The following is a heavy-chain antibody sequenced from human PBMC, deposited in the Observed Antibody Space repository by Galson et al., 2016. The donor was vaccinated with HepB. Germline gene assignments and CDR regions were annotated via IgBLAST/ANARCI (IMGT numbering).Heavy chain of an antibody. V-gene: IGHV4-39*01. CDR1: GGSIITTSYY. CDR2: IYYTGTT. CDR3: AREMGYGAFDI. D-gene: IGHD2-15*01. J-gene: IGHJ3*02. Sequence: ETLSLTCTVSGGSIITTSYYWGWVRQPPGKGLEWIGSIYYTGTTYYTPSLRSRLTISVYSPSNQFSMNLNSVTAADTAVYYCAREMGYGAFDIWGQGTMITVSS.